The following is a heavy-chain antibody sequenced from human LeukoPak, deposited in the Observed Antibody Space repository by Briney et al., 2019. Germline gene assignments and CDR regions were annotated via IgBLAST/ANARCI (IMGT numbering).Heavy chain of an antibody. Sequence: GGSLRLACAASGCTFSDYYMSWIREARGKWLEWVSYISSSGSTIYYADSVKGRFTISRDNGKNSLYLQMNSLRAEDTAVYYCARAPFIIPAYWGQGTLVTVYS. CDR2: ISSSGSTI. J-gene: IGHJ4*02. D-gene: IGHD3-3*01. CDR3: ARAPFIIPAY. CDR1: GCTFSDYY. V-gene: IGHV3-11*01.